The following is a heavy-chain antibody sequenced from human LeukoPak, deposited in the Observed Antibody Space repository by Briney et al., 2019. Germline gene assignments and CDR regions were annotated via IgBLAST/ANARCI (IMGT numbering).Heavy chain of an antibody. CDR2: ISGSGGST. J-gene: IGHJ4*02. CDR3: AKGNWRYFDY. Sequence: GGSLRLSCAASGFTFRTYVMSWVRQAPGKGLEWVSAISGSGGSTYYADSVKGRFTISRDNSKNTLYLQMNGLGADDTAVYYCAKGNWRYFDYWGQGTLVTVSS. CDR1: GFTFRTYV. D-gene: IGHD1-1*01. V-gene: IGHV3-23*01.